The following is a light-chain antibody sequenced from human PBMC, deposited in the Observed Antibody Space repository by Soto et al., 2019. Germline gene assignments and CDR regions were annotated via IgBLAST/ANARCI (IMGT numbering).Light chain of an antibody. CDR3: AAWDDSLNGVVV. J-gene: IGLJ2*01. CDR2: SND. CDR1: SSNIGSNT. Sequence: QPVLTQSPSASGTPGQRVTISCSGSSSNIGSNTVNWYQQLPGTAPKLLIYSNDQRPSGVPDRFSGSKSGTSASLAISGLQSEDEAHYFCAAWDDSLNGVVVFGGGTQLTVL. V-gene: IGLV1-44*01.